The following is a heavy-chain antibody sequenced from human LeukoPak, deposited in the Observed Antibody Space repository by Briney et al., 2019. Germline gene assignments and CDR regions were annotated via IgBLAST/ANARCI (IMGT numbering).Heavy chain of an antibody. J-gene: IGHJ4*02. V-gene: IGHV4-59*01. CDR1: GGSISSYY. CDR2: IYYSGST. CDR3: ARGSYSVDY. D-gene: IGHD1-26*01. Sequence: TSETLSLTCTVSGGSISSYYWIWIRQPPGKGLEWSGYIYYSGSTNYNPSLKSRVTISVHRSKNLFSLKLSSVTAADTAVYYCARGSYSVDYWGQGTLVTVSS.